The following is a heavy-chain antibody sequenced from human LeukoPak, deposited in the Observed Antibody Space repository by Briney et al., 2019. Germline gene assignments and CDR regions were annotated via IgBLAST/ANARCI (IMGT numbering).Heavy chain of an antibody. CDR2: IYPGDSDT. V-gene: IGHV5-51*01. D-gene: IGHD1-26*01. Sequence: WIRQPPGKGLEWMGIIYPGDSDTRYSPSFQGQVTISADKSISTAYLQWSSLKASDTAMYYCARGGVVGALSGFDYWGQGTLVTVSS. J-gene: IGHJ4*02. CDR3: ARGGVVGALSGFDY.